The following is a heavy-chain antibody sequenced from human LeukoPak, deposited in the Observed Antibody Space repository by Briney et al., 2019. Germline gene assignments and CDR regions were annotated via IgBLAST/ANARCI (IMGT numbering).Heavy chain of an antibody. V-gene: IGHV1-69*02. CDR1: GGTFSSYT. CDR3: ARAYDSSGYYDAFDI. CDR2: IIPILGIV. Sequence: SVKVSCKASGGTFSSYTLSWVRQAPGQGLEWMGRIIPILGIVNYAQQFQGRVAIIADKSTNTAYMELSSLRSEDTAVYYCARAYDSSGYYDAFDIWGQGTMVTVSS. D-gene: IGHD3-22*01. J-gene: IGHJ3*02.